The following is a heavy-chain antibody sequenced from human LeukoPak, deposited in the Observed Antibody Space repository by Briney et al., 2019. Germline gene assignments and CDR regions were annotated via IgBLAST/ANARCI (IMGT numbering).Heavy chain of an antibody. CDR1: GFTFSSFG. J-gene: IGHJ4*02. CDR2: ISYDGNK. CDR3: ARGRGRPLYGDYGY. D-gene: IGHD4-17*01. V-gene: IGHV3-30*03. Sequence: GGSLRLSCAASGFTFSSFGIHWVRQAPGKGLEWVAVISYDGNKYYADSVKGRFTISRDNSKNTLYLQMNSLRAEDTAVYYCARGRGRPLYGDYGYWGQGTLVTVSS.